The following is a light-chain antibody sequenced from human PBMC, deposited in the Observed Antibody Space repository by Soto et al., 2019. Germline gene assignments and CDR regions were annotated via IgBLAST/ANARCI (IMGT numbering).Light chain of an antibody. V-gene: IGKV1-5*03. Sequence: DIHMTQSPSTLSASVGDRVTITCRAIQTISSWLAWYQQKPGKAPKLLIYKASTLKSGVPSRFRGSGSGTEFTLTISSLQPDDFEPYYCQHYNSYSEAFGQGTKVDIK. J-gene: IGKJ1*01. CDR3: QHYNSYSEA. CDR2: KAS. CDR1: QTISSW.